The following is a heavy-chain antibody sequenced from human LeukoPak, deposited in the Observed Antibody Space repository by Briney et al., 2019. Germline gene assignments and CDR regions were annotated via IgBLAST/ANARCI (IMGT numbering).Heavy chain of an antibody. V-gene: IGHV3-33*03. D-gene: IGHD5-24*01. CDR3: AKAMAATPYFDY. CDR2: IWYDGSNN. Sequence: GGSLRLSCAASGFTFSNYGMHWVRQAPGKGLEWVAVIWYDGSNNNYADSVKGRFTVSRDNSQNTLYLQMNSLRAGDTAVYYCAKAMAATPYFDYWGQGTLVTVSS. J-gene: IGHJ4*02. CDR1: GFTFSNYG.